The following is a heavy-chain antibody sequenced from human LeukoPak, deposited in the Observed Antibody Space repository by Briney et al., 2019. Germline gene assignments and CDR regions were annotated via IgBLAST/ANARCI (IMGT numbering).Heavy chain of an antibody. Sequence: SETLSLTCTVSGGSISSYYWSWIRQPPGKGLEWIGYIYYSGSTNYNPSLKSRVTMSVDTSKNQFSLKLSSVTAADTAVYYCAREYSSSWAYYYYYYMDVWGKGTTVTVSS. D-gene: IGHD6-13*01. CDR3: AREYSSSWAYYYYYYMDV. CDR1: GGSISSYY. V-gene: IGHV4-59*12. CDR2: IYYSGST. J-gene: IGHJ6*03.